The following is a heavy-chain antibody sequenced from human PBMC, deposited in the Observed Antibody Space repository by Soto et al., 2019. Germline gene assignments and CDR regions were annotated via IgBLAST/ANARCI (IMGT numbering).Heavy chain of an antibody. Sequence: SETLSLTCNVSGGSISTYYWSWIRQPPGKGLEWMGYVHYSGSSNYNPSLKSRVTISADTSKDQVSLNLNSVTAADSAVYYCARGHFIGVSPNSLMRSPFSMDVWGQGTTVTVSS. D-gene: IGHD3-16*01. J-gene: IGHJ6*02. CDR3: ARGHFIGVSPNSLMRSPFSMDV. CDR2: VHYSGSS. CDR1: GGSISTYY. V-gene: IGHV4-59*01.